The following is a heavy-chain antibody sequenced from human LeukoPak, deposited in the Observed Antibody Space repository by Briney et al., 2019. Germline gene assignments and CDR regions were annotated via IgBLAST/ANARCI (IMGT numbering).Heavy chain of an antibody. J-gene: IGHJ4*02. CDR2: IKQDGSDK. CDR3: ARVAGSGWFDY. CDR1: GFTFSDYW. Sequence: GGSLRLSCAAYGFTFSDYWRTWVRQAPGKGLEWLDNIKQDGSDKYYVDSVKGRFTIARDDAKNSLYLQMNSLRAEDTAVYYCARVAGSGWFDYWGQGTLVTVSS. V-gene: IGHV3-7*01. D-gene: IGHD6-19*01.